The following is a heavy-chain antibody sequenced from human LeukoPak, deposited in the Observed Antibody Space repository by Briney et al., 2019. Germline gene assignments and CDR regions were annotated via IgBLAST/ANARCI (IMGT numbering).Heavy chain of an antibody. J-gene: IGHJ6*03. V-gene: IGHV3-23*01. D-gene: IGHD2-2*01. Sequence: GGSLRLSCAASGFTVSSNYMSWVRQAPGKGLEWVSSISGNGATTYYADSVKGRFTISRDNSKNTAFLQMNSLRAEDTAVYYAVANMYNYMDVWGKGTTVTVSS. CDR3: VANMYNYMDV. CDR1: GFTVSSNY. CDR2: ISGNGATT.